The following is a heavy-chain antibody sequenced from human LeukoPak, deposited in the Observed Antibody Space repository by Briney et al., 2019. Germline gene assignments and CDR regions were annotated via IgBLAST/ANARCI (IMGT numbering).Heavy chain of an antibody. V-gene: IGHV3-30*03. D-gene: IGHD1-14*01. J-gene: IGHJ6*02. CDR1: GFTFSSYG. CDR3: ARAPGTTLYYGGLDV. Sequence: GGSLRLSCAASGFTFSSYGMHWVRQAPDKGLEWVAVISYDGSNKYYADSVKGRFTISRDNSKNTPYLQMNSLRAEDTAVYYCARAPGTTLYYGGLDVWGQGTTVTVSS. CDR2: ISYDGSNK.